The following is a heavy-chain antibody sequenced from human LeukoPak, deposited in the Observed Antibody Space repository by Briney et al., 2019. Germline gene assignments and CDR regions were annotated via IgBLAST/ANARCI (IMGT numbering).Heavy chain of an antibody. V-gene: IGHV4-59*08. CDR2: IYYSGST. CDR3: ARHQLGELEY. CDR1: GGSISSYY. J-gene: IGHJ4*02. D-gene: IGHD3-16*01. Sequence: SSETLSLTCTVSGGSISSYYWSWIRQPPGKGLEWIGYIYYSGSTNYNPSLKSRVAISVDTSKNQFSLKLSSVTAADTAVYYCARHQLGELEYWGQGTLVTVSS.